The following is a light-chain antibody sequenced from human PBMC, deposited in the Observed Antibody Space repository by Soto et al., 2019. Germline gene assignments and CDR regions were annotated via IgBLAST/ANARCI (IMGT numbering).Light chain of an antibody. CDR2: SNN. J-gene: IGLJ3*02. CDR1: SSNIGSNT. CDR3: AAWDDSLNGWV. Sequence: QSVLTQPPSASGTPGQRVTISCSGSSSNIGSNTVNWYQHLPGTAPKLLIYSNNQRPSGVPDRFSGSKSSTPASLAISGLQSEDEADYYCAAWDDSLNGWVFGGGTKLTVL. V-gene: IGLV1-44*01.